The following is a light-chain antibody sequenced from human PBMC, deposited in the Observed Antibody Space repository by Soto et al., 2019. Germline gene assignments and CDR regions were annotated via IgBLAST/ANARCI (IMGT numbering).Light chain of an antibody. CDR3: QQRSNWPWT. J-gene: IGKJ1*01. CDR1: QSVSSY. Sequence: ESVLTKSTATLSLSPGERATVSCRASQSVSSYLAWYQQKPGQAPRLLIYDASNRATGIPARFSGSGSGTDFTLTISSLEPEDFAVYYCQQRSNWPWTFGQGTKVDIK. CDR2: DAS. V-gene: IGKV3-11*01.